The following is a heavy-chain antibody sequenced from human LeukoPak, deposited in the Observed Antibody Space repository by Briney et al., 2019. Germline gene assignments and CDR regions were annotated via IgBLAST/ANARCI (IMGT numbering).Heavy chain of an antibody. CDR1: GFTFSSSA. V-gene: IGHV3-23*01. CDR3: AKGDYSNYFDY. Sequence: GGSLRPSCAASGFTFSSSAMSWVRQAPGKGLEQVSAISGSGGSTYYADSVKGRFTISRDNSKNTLYQQMNSLRAEDTAVYYCAKGDYSNYFDYWGQGTLVTVSS. J-gene: IGHJ4*02. D-gene: IGHD4-11*01. CDR2: ISGSGGST.